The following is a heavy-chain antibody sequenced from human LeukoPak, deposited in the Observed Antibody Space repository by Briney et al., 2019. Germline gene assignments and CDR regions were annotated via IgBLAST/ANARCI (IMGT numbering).Heavy chain of an antibody. CDR2: ISGSGGST. V-gene: IGHV3-23*01. D-gene: IGHD1-26*01. CDR3: AKAYSGSHFASH. J-gene: IGHJ4*02. CDR1: GFTFSSYS. Sequence: GGSLRLSCAASGFTFSSYSMNWVRQAPGKGLEWVSAISGSGGSTYYADSVKGRFTISRDNSKNTLYLQMNSLRAEDTAVYYCAKAYSGSHFASHWGQGTLVTVSS.